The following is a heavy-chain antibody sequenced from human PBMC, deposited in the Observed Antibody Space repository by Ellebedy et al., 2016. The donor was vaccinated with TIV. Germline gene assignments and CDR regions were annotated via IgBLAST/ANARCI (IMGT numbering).Heavy chain of an antibody. CDR2: ILYDGGNK. Sequence: GESLKISXAASGFTFSNYGMHWVRQAPGKGLEWVVVILYDGGNKDYADSVRGRFTISRDNSKNTLYLQMNSLRAEDTAMYYCAKDPLRISIFGVVIPWFASWGQGTLVTVSS. V-gene: IGHV3-30*18. J-gene: IGHJ5*01. CDR1: GFTFSNYG. CDR3: AKDPLRISIFGVVIPWFAS. D-gene: IGHD3-3*01.